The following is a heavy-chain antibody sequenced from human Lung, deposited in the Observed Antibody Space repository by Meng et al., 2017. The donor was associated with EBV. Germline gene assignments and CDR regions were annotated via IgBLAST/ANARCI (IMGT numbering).Heavy chain of an antibody. Sequence: QGNLVESGGGGVQPGRSLRLSCAASGFTFSNYALHWVRQAPGKGLEWLTIISSDGTNKYYADSVKGRFTISRDNSKNTLFLQMHSLRAEDTAVYFCARGNDWDLLYPPDYWGQGTLVTVSS. CDR3: ARGNDWDLLYPPDY. CDR1: GFTFSNYA. V-gene: IGHV3-30-3*01. CDR2: ISSDGTNK. D-gene: IGHD1-26*01. J-gene: IGHJ4*02.